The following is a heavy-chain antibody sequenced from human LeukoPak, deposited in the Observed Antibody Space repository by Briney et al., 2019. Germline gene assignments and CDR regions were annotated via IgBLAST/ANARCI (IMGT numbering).Heavy chain of an antibody. CDR3: LRQRLLWLGESNSGFDT. Sequence: SETLSLTCTLSGGSISTYYWSGIRQPPGKGLEWIGYIYYSGSTKYNPSLKSRVTIFLETSKKQSSLNLYSVTAADTAGFYWLRQRLLWLGESNSGFDTCGQGTLVTVSS. D-gene: IGHD3-10*01. CDR1: GGSISTYY. J-gene: IGHJ4*02. CDR2: IYYSGST. V-gene: IGHV4-59*08.